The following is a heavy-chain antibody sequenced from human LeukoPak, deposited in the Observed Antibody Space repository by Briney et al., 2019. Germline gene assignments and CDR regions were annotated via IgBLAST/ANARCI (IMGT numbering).Heavy chain of an antibody. CDR1: GGSFSGYY. CDR2: INHSGST. J-gene: IGHJ4*02. V-gene: IGHV4-34*01. CDR3: ARGGYYDFWSGGGRRLDY. D-gene: IGHD3-3*01. Sequence: SETLSLTCAVYGGSFSGYYWSWIRQPPGKGLEWIGEINHSGSTNYNPSLKSRVTISVDTSKNQFSLKLSSVTAADTAVYYCARGGYYDFWSGGGRRLDYWGQGTLVTVSS.